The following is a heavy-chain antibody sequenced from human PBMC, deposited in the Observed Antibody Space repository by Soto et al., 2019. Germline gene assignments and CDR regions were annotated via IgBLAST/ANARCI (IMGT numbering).Heavy chain of an antibody. Sequence: PGGSLRLSCAPSGFTFSDYYMSWIRQAPGKGLEWVSYISSSGSTIYYADSVKGRFTTSRDNAKNSLYLQMKSLRAEDTAVYYFARGILGREIHSRSYYFGSLPLRFDPWGQGTLVTVSS. CDR2: ISSSGSTI. V-gene: IGHV3-11*04. CDR3: ARGILGREIHSRSYYFGSLPLRFDP. CDR1: GFTFSDYY. D-gene: IGHD1-26*01. J-gene: IGHJ5*02.